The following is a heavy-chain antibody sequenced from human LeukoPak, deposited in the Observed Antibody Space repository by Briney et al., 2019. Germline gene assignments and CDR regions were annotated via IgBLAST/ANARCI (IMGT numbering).Heavy chain of an antibody. Sequence: GGSLRLSCTASGFTISTYWMSWVRQAPGKGLEWVAVISYDGSNKYYADSVKGRFTISRDNSKNTLYLQMNSLRAEDTAVYYCAKDRVGATGYWGQGTLVTVSS. CDR1: GFTISTYW. CDR3: AKDRVGATGY. V-gene: IGHV3-30*18. CDR2: ISYDGSNK. D-gene: IGHD1-26*01. J-gene: IGHJ4*02.